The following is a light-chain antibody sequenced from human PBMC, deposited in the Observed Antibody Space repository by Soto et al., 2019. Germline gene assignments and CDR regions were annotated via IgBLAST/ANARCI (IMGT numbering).Light chain of an antibody. CDR2: AAS. J-gene: IGKJ4*01. Sequence: DIQLTQSPSFLSASVGDRVTITCRASQGISSYLAWYQQKPGKAPKLLIYAASTLQSGVPSRFSGSGSGTEFTLTISSLQHEDFATYYCQQLNSYLFGGGTKVEIK. V-gene: IGKV1-9*01. CDR1: QGISSY. CDR3: QQLNSYL.